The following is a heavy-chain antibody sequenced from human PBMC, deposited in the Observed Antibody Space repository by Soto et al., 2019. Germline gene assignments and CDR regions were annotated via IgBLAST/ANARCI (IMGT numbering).Heavy chain of an antibody. CDR1: GGSFSGYY. CDR2: INHSGST. J-gene: IGHJ5*02. CDR3: ARGGNYGSGSYKKTNWFDP. V-gene: IGHV4-34*01. Sequence: SETLSLTCAVYGGSFSGYYWSWIRQPPGKGLEWIGEINHSGSTNYNPSLKSRVTISVDTSKNQFSLKLSSVTAADTAVYYCARGGNYGSGSYKKTNWFDPWGQGTLVTVSS. D-gene: IGHD3-10*01.